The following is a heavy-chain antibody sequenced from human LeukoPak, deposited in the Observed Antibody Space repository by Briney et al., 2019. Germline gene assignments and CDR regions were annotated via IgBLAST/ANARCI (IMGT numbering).Heavy chain of an antibody. CDR2: IYSSGST. CDR1: GVSISSGSNY. J-gene: IGHJ6*03. Sequence: SETLSLTCSVSGVSISSGSNYWGWIRQPPGKTLEWIGSIYSSGSTYYNPSLKSRVIILIDTAKNHFSLKLSSVTAADTAVYYCARRATTSRFTIIRGSPVRLYYYYMDVWGKGTTVTISS. D-gene: IGHD3-10*01. V-gene: IGHV4-39*07. CDR3: ARRATTSRFTIIRGSPVRLYYYYMDV.